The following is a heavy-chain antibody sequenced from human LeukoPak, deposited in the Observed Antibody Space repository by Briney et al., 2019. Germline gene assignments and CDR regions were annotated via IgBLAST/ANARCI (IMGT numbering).Heavy chain of an antibody. J-gene: IGHJ3*02. D-gene: IGHD3-10*01. V-gene: IGHV1-18*01. CDR2: ISAYNGNT. CDR3: AREGYYGSGSYYKGTFDI. Sequence: ASVKVSCKASGYTFTSYGISWVRQAPGQGLEWMGWISAYNGNTNYAQKLQGRVTMTTDTSTSTAYMELSSLRSEDTAVYYCAREGYYGSGSYYKGTFDIWGQGTMVTVSS. CDR1: GYTFTSYG.